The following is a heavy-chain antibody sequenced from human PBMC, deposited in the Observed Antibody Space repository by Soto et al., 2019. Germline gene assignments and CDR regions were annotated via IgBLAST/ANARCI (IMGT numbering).Heavy chain of an antibody. D-gene: IGHD2-15*01. CDR3: AREGGRHCSPSRCYNAFDI. CDR1: GFPFSAFS. V-gene: IGHV3-48*02. CDR2: ISSSGSTI. J-gene: IGHJ3*02. Sequence: PXGSLRLSCSSAGFPFSAFSMNWVRQAPGRGLEWVAYISSSGSTIYYADSVKGRFAISRDNAKTSLYLQMDSLRDEDTAVYYCAREGGRHCSPSRCYNAFDIWGQGTTVTVSS.